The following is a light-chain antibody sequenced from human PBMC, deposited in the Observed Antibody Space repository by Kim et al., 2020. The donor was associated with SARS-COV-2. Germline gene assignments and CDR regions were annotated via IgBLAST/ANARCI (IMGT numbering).Light chain of an antibody. CDR2: KAS. Sequence: ASVGDRVTITCRASQSISSWLAWYQQKPGKAPKLLIYKASSLASGVPSRFSGSGSGTEFTLTISSLQPDDFATYYCQQYNIYSLTFGQGTKVDIK. CDR1: QSISSW. J-gene: IGKJ1*01. CDR3: QQYNIYSLT. V-gene: IGKV1-5*03.